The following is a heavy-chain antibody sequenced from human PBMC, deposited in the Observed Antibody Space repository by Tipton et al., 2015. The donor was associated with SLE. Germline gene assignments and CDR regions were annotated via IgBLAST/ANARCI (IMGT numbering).Heavy chain of an antibody. J-gene: IGHJ5*02. Sequence: TLSLTCAVYGGSFSGFHWNWIRQPPGKGLEWIGEIDHSGSTNYNPSLKSRVTISLDTSKNQFSLKLSSVTAADTAVYYCATAGITGTPGWFDPWGQGTLVTVSS. CDR1: GGSFSGFH. D-gene: IGHD1-20*01. CDR2: IDHSGST. CDR3: ATAGITGTPGWFDP. V-gene: IGHV4-34*01.